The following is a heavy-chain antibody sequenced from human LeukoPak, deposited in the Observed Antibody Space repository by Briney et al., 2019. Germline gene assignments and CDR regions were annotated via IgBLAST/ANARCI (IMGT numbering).Heavy chain of an antibody. CDR2: INQGGSDK. J-gene: IGHJ4*02. CDR3: TRDRSRAEDD. Sequence: AGGSLRLSCVTSGFTFNTFTMNWVRQAPGKGLEWVANINQGGSDKYYVDSVKGRFTISRDNANNLLYLQMNSLRGEDTAVYYCTRDRSRAEDDWGQGTLVTVSS. V-gene: IGHV3-7*01. D-gene: IGHD1-14*01. CDR1: GFTFNTFT.